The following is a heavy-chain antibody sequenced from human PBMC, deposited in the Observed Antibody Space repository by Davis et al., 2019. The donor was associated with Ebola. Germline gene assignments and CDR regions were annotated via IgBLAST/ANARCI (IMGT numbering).Heavy chain of an antibody. CDR3: VRRAPVYGNLFDS. V-gene: IGHV3-23*01. D-gene: IGHD1-26*01. CDR2: ISGSGGST. CDR1: GFTFSSYA. J-gene: IGHJ4*02. Sequence: GESLKISCAASGFTFSSYAMSWVRQAPGKGLEWVSAISGSGGSTYYADSVRGRFTISRDNSRNTLDLEMNGLTADDTAIYYCVRRAPVYGNLFDSWGQGTLVTVSA.